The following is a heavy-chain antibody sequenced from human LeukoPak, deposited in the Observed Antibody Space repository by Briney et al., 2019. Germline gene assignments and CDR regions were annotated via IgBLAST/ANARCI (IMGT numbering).Heavy chain of an antibody. CDR1: GGSISSGSYY. CDR2: IYTSGST. V-gene: IGHV4-61*02. Sequence: SETLSLTCTVSGGSISSGSYYWSWIRQPAGKGLEWIGRIYTSGSTNYNPSLKSRVTISVDTSKNQFSLKLSSVTAADTAVYYCARGRYSSSPTGYFQHWGQGTLVIASS. D-gene: IGHD6-13*01. CDR3: ARGRYSSSPTGYFQH. J-gene: IGHJ1*01.